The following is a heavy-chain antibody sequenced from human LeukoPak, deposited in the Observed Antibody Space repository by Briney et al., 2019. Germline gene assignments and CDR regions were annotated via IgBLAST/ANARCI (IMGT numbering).Heavy chain of an antibody. CDR1: GGSFSGYY. CDR2: INHSGST. J-gene: IGHJ4*02. CDR3: ARVSGYDWESFHDY. V-gene: IGHV4-34*01. Sequence: SETLSLTCAVYGGSFSGYYWSWIRQPPGKGLEWIGEINHSGSTNYNPSLKSRVTISVDTSKNQFSLKLSSVTAADTAVYYCARVSGYDWESFHDYWGQGTLVTVSS. D-gene: IGHD5-12*01.